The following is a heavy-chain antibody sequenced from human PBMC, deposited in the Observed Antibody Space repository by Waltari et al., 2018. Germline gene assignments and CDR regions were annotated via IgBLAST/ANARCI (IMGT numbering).Heavy chain of an antibody. CDR3: ARRAAITAAGPTYYMDV. CDR1: GYSISSGYY. J-gene: IGHJ6*03. D-gene: IGHD6-13*01. Sequence: QVQLQESGPGLVKPSETLSLTYAVSGYSISSGYYWGWIRQPPGKGLEWIGNIYHSGSTHYTPSLKSRVTISVDTSKYQFSLKLSSVTAADTAVYYCARRAAITAAGPTYYMDVWGKGTTVTVSS. V-gene: IGHV4-38-2*01. CDR2: IYHSGST.